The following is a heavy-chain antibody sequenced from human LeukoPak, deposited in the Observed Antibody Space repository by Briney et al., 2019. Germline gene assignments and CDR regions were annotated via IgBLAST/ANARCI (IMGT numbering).Heavy chain of an antibody. V-gene: IGHV3-23*01. CDR2: ISGSGGST. CDR1: GFTFTNYA. CDR3: ATKGPAAAASSDY. D-gene: IGHD6-13*01. J-gene: IGHJ4*02. Sequence: HPGGSLRLSCAASGFTFTNYAMSWVRQAPGKGLEWVSAISGSGGSTYYADSVKGRFTISRDNSKNTLYLQMNSLRAEDTAVYYCATKGPAAAASSDYWGQGTLVTVSS.